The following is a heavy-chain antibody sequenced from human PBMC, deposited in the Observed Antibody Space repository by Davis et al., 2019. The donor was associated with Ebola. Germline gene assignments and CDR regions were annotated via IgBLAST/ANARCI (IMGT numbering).Heavy chain of an antibody. CDR2: IIPIFGTA. V-gene: IGHV1-69*13. CDR1: GGTFSSYA. D-gene: IGHD2-21*02. J-gene: IGHJ6*03. CDR3: ARGMVLLFRYYYMDV. Sequence: SVKVSCKASGGTFSSYAISWVRQAPRQGLEWMGGIIPIFGTANYAQKFQGRVTITADESTSTAYMELSSLRSEDTAVYYCARGMVLLFRYYYMDVWGKGTTVTVSS.